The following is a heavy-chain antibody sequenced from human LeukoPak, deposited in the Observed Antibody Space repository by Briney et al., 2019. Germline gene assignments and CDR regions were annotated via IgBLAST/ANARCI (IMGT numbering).Heavy chain of an antibody. CDR1: GFTFSNAW. CDR2: IKSKTDGGTK. J-gene: IGHJ4*02. Sequence: PGGSLRLSCAASGFTFSNAWMSWVRQAPGKGLEWVGRIKSKTDGGTKDYAAPVKGTFTISRDDSQNTLYLQMNSLKTEDTAVYYCTTGAPRAYSGSYSNCWGQGTLVTVSS. V-gene: IGHV3-15*01. D-gene: IGHD1-26*01. CDR3: TTGAPRAYSGSYSNC.